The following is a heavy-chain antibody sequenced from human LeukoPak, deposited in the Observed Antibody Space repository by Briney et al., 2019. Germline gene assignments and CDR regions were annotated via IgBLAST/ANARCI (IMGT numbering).Heavy chain of an antibody. CDR3: AKDRSILWGSGSCFDY. Sequence: GGSLRLSCAVSGFTLGDYCMHWVRQVPGKGLEWVSGISWNGAMIGYADSVKGRFTISRDNSKNTLYLQMNSLRAEDTAVYYCAKDRSILWGSGSCFDYWGQGTLVTVSS. V-gene: IGHV3-9*01. D-gene: IGHD3-10*01. J-gene: IGHJ4*02. CDR1: GFTLGDYC. CDR2: ISWNGAMI.